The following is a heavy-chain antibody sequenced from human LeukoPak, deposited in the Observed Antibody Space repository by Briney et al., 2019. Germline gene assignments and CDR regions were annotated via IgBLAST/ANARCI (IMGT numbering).Heavy chain of an antibody. V-gene: IGHV3-30*18. CDR2: ISHDGTNK. D-gene: IGHD6-13*01. J-gene: IGHJ6*02. CDR3: AKDRSIAAAGRDYSYYYGMDV. CDR1: GFTFSTYG. Sequence: GGSLRLSCAASGFTFSTYGMHWVRQPPGKGLEWVAVISHDGTNKYYADSVKGRFTISRDNSKNTLNLQMNSLRAEDTVVYYCAKDRSIAAAGRDYSYYYGMDVWGQGTTVTVSS.